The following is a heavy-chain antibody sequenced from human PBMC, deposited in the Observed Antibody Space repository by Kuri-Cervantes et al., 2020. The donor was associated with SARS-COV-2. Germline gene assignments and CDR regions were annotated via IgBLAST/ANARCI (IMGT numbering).Heavy chain of an antibody. CDR3: ARGRGSGRFDY. J-gene: IGHJ4*02. CDR2: IYYSGST. D-gene: IGHD3-10*01. V-gene: IGHV4-59*12. Sequence: SETLSLTCTVSGGSISSYYWSWIRQPPGRGLEWIGYIYYSGSTNYNPSLKSRVTISVDTSKNQFSLKLSSVTAADTAVYYCARGRGSGRFDYWGQGTLVNGAS. CDR1: GGSISSYY.